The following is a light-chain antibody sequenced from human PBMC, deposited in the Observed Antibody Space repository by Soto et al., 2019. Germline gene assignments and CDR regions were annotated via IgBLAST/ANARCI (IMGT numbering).Light chain of an antibody. CDR2: GNT. Sequence: QSVLTQPPSVSGAPGQRVTISCTGSSSNIGAGYDVHWYQRLPGTAPKLLLYGNTNRPSGVPDRFSGSKSDTSASLVITGLQAEDEADYYCQSYDSSLITYVFGTGTKVTVL. J-gene: IGLJ1*01. CDR1: SSNIGAGYD. V-gene: IGLV1-40*01. CDR3: QSYDSSLITYV.